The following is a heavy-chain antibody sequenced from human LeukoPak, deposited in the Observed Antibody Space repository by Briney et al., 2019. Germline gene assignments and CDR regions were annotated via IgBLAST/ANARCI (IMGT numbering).Heavy chain of an antibody. CDR2: IRYDGSNK. CDR3: AKDRLGMYSSGWYFDY. CDR1: GFTFSSYG. V-gene: IGHV3-30*02. J-gene: IGHJ4*02. D-gene: IGHD6-19*01. Sequence: AGGSLRLSCAASGFTFSSYGMHWVRQAPGKGLEWVAFIRYDGSNKHYADSVKGRFTISRDNSKNTLYLQMNSLRAEDTAVYYCAKDRLGMYSSGWYFDYWGQGTLVTVSS.